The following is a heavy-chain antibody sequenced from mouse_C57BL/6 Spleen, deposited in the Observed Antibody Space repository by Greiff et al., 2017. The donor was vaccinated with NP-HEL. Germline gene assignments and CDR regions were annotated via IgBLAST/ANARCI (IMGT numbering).Heavy chain of an antibody. CDR1: GYTFTDYE. J-gene: IGHJ3*01. Sequence: VKLQESGAELVRPGASVTLSCKASGYTFTDYEMHWVKQTPVHGLEWIGAIDPETGGTAYNQKFKGKAILTADKSSSTAYMELRSLTSEDSAFYYCTTLITTVVAPFAYWGQGTLVTVSA. CDR3: TTLITTVVAPFAY. D-gene: IGHD1-1*01. CDR2: IDPETGGT. V-gene: IGHV1-15*01.